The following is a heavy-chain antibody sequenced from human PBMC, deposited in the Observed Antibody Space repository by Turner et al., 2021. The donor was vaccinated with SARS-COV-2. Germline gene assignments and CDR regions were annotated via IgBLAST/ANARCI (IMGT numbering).Heavy chain of an antibody. CDR2: IYYSGNT. J-gene: IGHJ4*02. CDR1: GGSITKNYDY. Sequence: LQLQESGPGLVKPSETLSLICTVSGGSITKNYDYWGWIRQPPGKVLEWFGSIYYSGNTYYNPSLNSRVTISVDTSKSQFSLKLSSVTAADTAVYCCDRLPERYFFDYWGQGALVTVSS. V-gene: IGHV4-39*01. CDR3: DRLPERYFFDY.